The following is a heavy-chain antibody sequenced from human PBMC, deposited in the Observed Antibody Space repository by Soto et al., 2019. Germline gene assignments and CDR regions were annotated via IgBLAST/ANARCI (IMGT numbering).Heavy chain of an antibody. V-gene: IGHV6-1*01. Sequence: SQTLSLPCAISGDSVFTDGVAWNWIRQSPSRGLEWLGRTWYTSGWNSDYALSVKRRITVTPDTSKIQFSLQLSSVTPEDTAVYYCARGRNSAFDFWGQGTLVTVSS. J-gene: IGHJ4*02. D-gene: IGHD6-13*01. CDR3: ARGRNSAFDF. CDR2: TWYTSGWNS. CDR1: GDSVFTDGVA.